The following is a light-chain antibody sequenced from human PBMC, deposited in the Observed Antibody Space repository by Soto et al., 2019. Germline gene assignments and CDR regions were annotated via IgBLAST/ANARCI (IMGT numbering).Light chain of an antibody. V-gene: IGKV3-20*01. J-gene: IGKJ1*01. CDR3: QQYGSSPET. CDR1: QSVNSSY. Sequence: EIVLTQSPGTLSLSPGERATLSCRASQSVNSSYLAWYQQEPGQAPRLLIYGPSSRATGIPERFSGSGSGTDCTLTISRLEPEDFAVYYCQQYGSSPETFGQGTKVEIK. CDR2: GPS.